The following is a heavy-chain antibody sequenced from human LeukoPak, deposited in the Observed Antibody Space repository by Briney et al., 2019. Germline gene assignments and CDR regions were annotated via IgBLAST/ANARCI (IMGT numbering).Heavy chain of an antibody. D-gene: IGHD6-19*01. CDR3: ARASAVAGTRDY. J-gene: IGHJ4*02. CDR1: GFTLRSYW. V-gene: IGHV3-7*01. Sequence: GGSLRLSCAASGFTLRSYWMRWVRQPPAKGLEWVANIKQDGKEEYYVDSVKGRFTISRDNAKNSLYLQMNSLRAEDTAVYFCARASAVAGTRDYWGQGTLVTVSS. CDR2: IKQDGKEE.